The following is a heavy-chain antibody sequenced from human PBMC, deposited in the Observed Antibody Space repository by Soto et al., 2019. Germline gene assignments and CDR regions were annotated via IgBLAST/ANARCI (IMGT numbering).Heavy chain of an antibody. Sequence: GGSLRLSCAASGFTISSNAMYWVRQAPGKGLEWVSGISDRGATTHYADSVKGRFTISRDTSKNTLYLQLNTLRADDTAVYYCAKDKPGTTSFDYWGKGTLVTVSS. CDR1: GFTISSNA. CDR2: ISDRGATT. V-gene: IGHV3-23*01. J-gene: IGHJ4*02. CDR3: AKDKPGTTSFDY. D-gene: IGHD1-1*01.